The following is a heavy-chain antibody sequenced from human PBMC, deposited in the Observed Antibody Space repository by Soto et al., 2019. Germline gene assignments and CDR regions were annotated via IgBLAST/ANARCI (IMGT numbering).Heavy chain of an antibody. CDR2: ITGSADKT. Sequence: GGSLRLSCAASGFSLSNYAMTWVRQAPGKGLEWVSGITGSADKTYYADSVKGRFIISRDNSRNTLYLQMNSLRAEDTALYYCARDCSSSSCSVWHYWGQGTLVTVSS. D-gene: IGHD2-2*01. J-gene: IGHJ4*02. CDR3: ARDCSSSSCSVWHY. V-gene: IGHV3-23*01. CDR1: GFSLSNYA.